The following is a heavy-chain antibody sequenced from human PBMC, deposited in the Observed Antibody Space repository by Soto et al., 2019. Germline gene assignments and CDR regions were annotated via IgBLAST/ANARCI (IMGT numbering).Heavy chain of an antibody. CDR2: ISSDGSNK. CDR3: ARASGYYAGSGYYYGFFDY. CDR1: GFTFSSYA. Sequence: QVQLVESGGGVVQPGRSLRLSCAASGFTFSSYAMHWVRQAPGKGLEWVAVISSDGSNKYYADSVKGRFTISRDNSKNTLYLQMNSPRAGDTAVYYCARASGYYAGSGYYYGFFDYWGQGTLVTVSS. D-gene: IGHD3-22*01. V-gene: IGHV3-30-3*01. J-gene: IGHJ4*02.